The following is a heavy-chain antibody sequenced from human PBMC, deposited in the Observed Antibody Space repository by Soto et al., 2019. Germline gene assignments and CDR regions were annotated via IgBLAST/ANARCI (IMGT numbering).Heavy chain of an antibody. CDR1: GFTFSSYA. D-gene: IGHD3-16*01. CDR2: ISYDGSNK. Sequence: QVQLVESGGGVVQPGRSLRLSCAASGFTFSSYAMHWVRQAPGKGLEWVAVISYDGSNKYYADSVKGRFTISRDNSKNTLYLQMNSLRAEDTAVYYCARGYGATFFDYWGQGTLVTVSS. J-gene: IGHJ4*02. CDR3: ARGYGATFFDY. V-gene: IGHV3-30-3*01.